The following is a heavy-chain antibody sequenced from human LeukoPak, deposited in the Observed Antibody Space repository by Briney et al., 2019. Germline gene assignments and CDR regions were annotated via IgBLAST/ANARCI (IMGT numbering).Heavy chain of an antibody. CDR1: GGSISSSSYY. J-gene: IGHJ4*02. CDR2: IYYSGST. Sequence: SETLFLTCTVSGGSISSSSYYWGWIRQPPEKGLEWVGSIYYSGSTYYNPSLKRRVTISVDTSKNQFSLKLSSVTAADTAVYYCARCSGWDLYYFDYWGQGTLVTVSS. V-gene: IGHV4-39*01. CDR3: ARCSGWDLYYFDY. D-gene: IGHD6-19*01.